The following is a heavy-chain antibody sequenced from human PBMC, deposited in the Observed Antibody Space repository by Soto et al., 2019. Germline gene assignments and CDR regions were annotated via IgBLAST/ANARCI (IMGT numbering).Heavy chain of an antibody. Sequence: QVQLVESGGGVVQPGRSLRLSCAASGFTFSSYGMHWVRQAPGKGLEWVAVIWYDGSNKYYADSVKGRFTISRDNSKNXXYLQMNSLRAEDTAVYYCARDRLWVGNDWDWYFDLWGRGTLVTVSS. CDR1: GFTFSSYG. D-gene: IGHD1-1*01. J-gene: IGHJ2*01. CDR2: IWYDGSNK. V-gene: IGHV3-33*01. CDR3: ARDRLWVGNDWDWYFDL.